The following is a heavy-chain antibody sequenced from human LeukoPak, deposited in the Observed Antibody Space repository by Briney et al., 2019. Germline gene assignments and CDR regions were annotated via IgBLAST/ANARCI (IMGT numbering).Heavy chain of an antibody. Sequence: GGSLRLSCAASGFTFCSYWMHWVRQAPGKGLVWVSRINSDGSSTTYADSVKGRFTISRDNAKNTLYLQMNSLRAEDTAVYYCARAGIVGAAAYGYSGHGTLVTVSS. CDR1: GFTFCSYW. D-gene: IGHD1-26*01. CDR2: INSDGSST. V-gene: IGHV3-74*01. CDR3: ARAGIVGAAAYGY. J-gene: IGHJ4*01.